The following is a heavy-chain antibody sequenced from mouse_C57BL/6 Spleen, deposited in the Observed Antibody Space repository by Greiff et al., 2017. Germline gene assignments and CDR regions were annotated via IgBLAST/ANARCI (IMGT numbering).Heavy chain of an antibody. CDR2: IDPSDSYT. CDR3: ARYYGSSKVYAMDY. CDR1: GYTFTSYW. Sequence: VQLQQPGAELVRPGTSVKLSCKASGYTFTSYWMHWVKQRPGQGLEWIGVIDPSDSYTNYNQKFKGKATLTVDTSSSTAYMQLSSLTSEDSAVYYCARYYGSSKVYAMDYWGQGTSVTVSS. J-gene: IGHJ4*01. D-gene: IGHD1-1*01. V-gene: IGHV1-59*01.